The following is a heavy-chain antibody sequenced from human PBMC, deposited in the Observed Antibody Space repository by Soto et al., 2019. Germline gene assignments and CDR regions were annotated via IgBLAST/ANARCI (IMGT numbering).Heavy chain of an antibody. CDR3: ARLGDYYQSLGT. CDR1: GGSLKNYY. CDR2: IYYKGPT. V-gene: IGHV4-59*08. J-gene: IGHJ5*02. D-gene: IGHD3-22*01. Sequence: QVQLHESGPGLVKPSETLSLSCSVSGGSLKNYYWSWIRQPPGRGLEWVGYIYYKGPTTYHPSLKGRVAITLHTSKNQFSLQLTSVPAADPAIYYCARLGDYYQSLGTWGRGTLVTVSS.